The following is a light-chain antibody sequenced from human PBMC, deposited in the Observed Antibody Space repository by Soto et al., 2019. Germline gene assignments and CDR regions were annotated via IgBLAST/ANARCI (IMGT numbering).Light chain of an antibody. J-gene: IGKJ1*01. Sequence: EIVMTQSPATLSVSPGGRATLSCRASQSISDTLAWYQQKPGQAPRLLIYGASTRAPGFPARFSGSGSGTDFTLTISSLQSEDFAVYYGQQYNNWPWTFGQGTKVEI. CDR2: GAS. CDR1: QSISDT. V-gene: IGKV3-15*01. CDR3: QQYNNWPWT.